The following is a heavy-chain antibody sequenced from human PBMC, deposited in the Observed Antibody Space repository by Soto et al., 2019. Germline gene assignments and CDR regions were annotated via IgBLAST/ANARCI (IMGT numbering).Heavy chain of an antibody. D-gene: IGHD3-16*01. CDR2: VKEDGSEL. V-gene: IGHV3-7*01. Sequence: GGSLRLSCAVSGFNVMSYWMSWARQAPGKGLEWVASVKEDGSELYYLHSVRGRFSMTRDSAGNALHLTMNYLSAEDTGVYFCARDIGFDYVNWGQGIPVTVSS. J-gene: IGHJ4*02. CDR3: ARDIGFDYVN. CDR1: GFNVMSYW.